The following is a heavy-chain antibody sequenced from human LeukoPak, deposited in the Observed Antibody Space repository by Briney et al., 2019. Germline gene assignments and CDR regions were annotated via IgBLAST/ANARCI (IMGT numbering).Heavy chain of an antibody. CDR2: INPNSGGT. D-gene: IGHD3-22*01. J-gene: IGHJ5*02. Sequence: ASVKVSCKASGYTFTGYYMHWARQAPGQGLEWMGWINPNSGGTNYAQKFQGRVTMTRDTSISTAYMELSRLRSDDTAVYYCARVPAISYYYDSSGTTDRSWFDPWGQGTLVTVSS. CDR3: ARVPAISYYYDSSGTTDRSWFDP. CDR1: GYTFTGYY. V-gene: IGHV1-2*02.